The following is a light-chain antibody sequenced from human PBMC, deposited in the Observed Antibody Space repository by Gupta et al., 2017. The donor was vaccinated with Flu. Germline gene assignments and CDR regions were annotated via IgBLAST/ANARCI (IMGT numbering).Light chain of an antibody. Sequence: RSNIGTNYVYWYQHLPVTAPKLLLYRNNQPPSGVPDRFSGSKSGTSASLAISGLRSEDEAHYYCAAWDDSLSARVFGGGTKLTVL. CDR3: AAWDDSLSARV. J-gene: IGLJ3*02. CDR1: RSNIGTNY. V-gene: IGLV1-47*01. CDR2: RNN.